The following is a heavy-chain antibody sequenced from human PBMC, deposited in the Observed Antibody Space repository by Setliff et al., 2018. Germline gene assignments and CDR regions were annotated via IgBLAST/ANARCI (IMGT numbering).Heavy chain of an antibody. D-gene: IGHD3-10*01. V-gene: IGHV3-72*01. J-gene: IGHJ4*02. CDR2: TKNKANAGYM. CDR1: GFSISDHY. Sequence: GGSLRLSCAASGFSISDHYMDWVRQAPGKGLEWVGRTKNKANAGYMEYAASVKDRFRIARDDSKNSLYLQMYSLKSDDTAVYYCVRAVVIRGSKPLDSWGQGTLVTVSS. CDR3: VRAVVIRGSKPLDS.